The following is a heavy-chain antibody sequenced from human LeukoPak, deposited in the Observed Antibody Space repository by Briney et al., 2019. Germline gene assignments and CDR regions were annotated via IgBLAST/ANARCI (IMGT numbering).Heavy chain of an antibody. D-gene: IGHD2-15*01. CDR1: GFNLGDFW. CDR2: RNQDGRQR. Sequence: GGSLRLSCVASGFNLGDFWVNWLRQAPGRGLEGVANRNQDGRQRNYLDSVKGRFTIYRDNARNSVYLQMDSLRDEDTSLYYWVRDQGDRTGSLWGQGTLVTVST. CDR3: VRDQGDRTGSL. V-gene: IGHV3-7*01. J-gene: IGHJ4*02.